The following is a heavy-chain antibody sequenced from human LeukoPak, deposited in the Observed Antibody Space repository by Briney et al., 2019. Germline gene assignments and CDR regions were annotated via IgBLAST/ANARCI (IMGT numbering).Heavy chain of an antibody. J-gene: IGHJ6*03. V-gene: IGHV1-69*13. D-gene: IGHD2-2*01. CDR3: GIVVVPAAPLSYYYYYYMDV. CDR1: GGTFSSYA. Sequence: SVKVPCKASGGTFSSYAISWVRQAPGQGLEWMGGIIPIFGTANYAQKFQGRVTITADESTSTAYMELSSLRSEDTAVYYCGIVVVPAAPLSYYYYYYMDVWGKGTTVTISS. CDR2: IIPIFGTA.